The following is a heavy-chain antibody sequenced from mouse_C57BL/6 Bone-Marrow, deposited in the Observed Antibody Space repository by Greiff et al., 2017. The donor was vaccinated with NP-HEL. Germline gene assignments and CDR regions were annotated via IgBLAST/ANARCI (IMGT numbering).Heavy chain of an antibody. Sequence: EVKVVESEGGLVQPGSSMKLSCTASGFTFSDYYMAWVRQVPEKGLEWVANINYDGSSTYYLDSLKSRFIISRDNAKNILYLQMSSLKSEDTATYYCARGFTTIDYWGQGTTLTVSS. J-gene: IGHJ2*01. CDR1: GFTFSDYY. CDR3: ARGFTTIDY. D-gene: IGHD2-12*01. CDR2: INYDGSST. V-gene: IGHV5-16*01.